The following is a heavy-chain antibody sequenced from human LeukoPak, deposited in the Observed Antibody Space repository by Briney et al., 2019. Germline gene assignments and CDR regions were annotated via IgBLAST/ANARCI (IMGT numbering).Heavy chain of an antibody. Sequence: GGSLRLSCAASGFTFSSYVMHWVRQAPGKGLEWVAIISYDGSNEYYADSVKGRFTISRDNSKNTLYLQMNSLRAEDTAVYYCARDGGLSADYGDYVLGVGDAFDIWGQGTMVTVSS. J-gene: IGHJ3*02. D-gene: IGHD4-17*01. CDR1: GFTFSSYV. CDR2: ISYDGSNE. CDR3: ARDGGLSADYGDYVLGVGDAFDI. V-gene: IGHV3-30*04.